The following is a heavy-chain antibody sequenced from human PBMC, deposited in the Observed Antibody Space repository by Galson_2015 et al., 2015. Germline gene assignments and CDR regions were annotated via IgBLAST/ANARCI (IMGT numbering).Heavy chain of an antibody. J-gene: IGHJ4*02. CDR3: ARRGDYYEDSGYLDY. CDR1: WFSLSRPVG. D-gene: IGHD3-22*01. V-gene: IGHV2-5*02. CDR2: IYWDNDK. Sequence: PALVKPTQTLTLTCTFSWFSLSRPVGVGWVRQPPGKALPWLALIYWDNDKRYSPSLKSRLTITKDTSNNQVVLTMTNMDPVDTATYYCARRGDYYEDSGYLDYRGQGTLVTVSS.